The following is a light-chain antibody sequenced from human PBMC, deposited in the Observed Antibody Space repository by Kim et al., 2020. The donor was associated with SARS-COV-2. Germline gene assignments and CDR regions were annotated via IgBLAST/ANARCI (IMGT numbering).Light chain of an antibody. CDR2: AAS. Sequence: DIQMTQSPSSLSASVGDRVTITCRASQSIARYLNWYQQKPGKAPKLLIYAASSLQSGVPSRFSGSGSGTDFTLTISSLQPEDFATYYCQQTYSTVTFGGGTKVVIK. V-gene: IGKV1-39*01. J-gene: IGKJ4*01. CDR3: QQTYSTVT. CDR1: QSIARY.